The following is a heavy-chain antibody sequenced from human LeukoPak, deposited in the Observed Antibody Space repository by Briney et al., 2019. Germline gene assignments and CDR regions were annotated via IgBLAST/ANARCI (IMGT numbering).Heavy chain of an antibody. V-gene: IGHV3-30*02. CDR3: AELGITMIGGV. D-gene: IGHD3-10*02. J-gene: IGHJ6*04. CDR2: IRYDGNNR. CDR1: GFPFSSYG. Sequence: PGGSLRLSCAASGFPFSSYGMHWVRQAPGKGLEWVAFIRYDGNNRYYADSVKGRFTISRDNAKNSLYLQMNSLRAEDTAVYYCAELGITMIGGVWGKGTTVTISS.